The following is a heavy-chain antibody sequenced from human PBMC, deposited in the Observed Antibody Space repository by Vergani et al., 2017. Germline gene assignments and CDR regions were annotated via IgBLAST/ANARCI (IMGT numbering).Heavy chain of an antibody. CDR3: ANIAAPGPRGRGTGN. V-gene: IGHV3-64D*06. CDR2: ISTNGGTT. Sequence: EVQLVESGGGLVQPGGSLRLSCAASGFTFSNYWMHWVRQAPGKGLEFVSSISTNGGTTYYADSVKGRFTISRDNSESTLHLQMTSLRAEDTAVYYCANIAAPGPRGRGTGNWGQGTLVTVSS. CDR1: GFTFSNYW. D-gene: IGHD6-13*01. J-gene: IGHJ4*02.